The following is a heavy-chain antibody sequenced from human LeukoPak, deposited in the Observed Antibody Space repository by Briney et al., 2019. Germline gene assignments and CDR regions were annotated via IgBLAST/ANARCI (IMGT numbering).Heavy chain of an antibody. D-gene: IGHD3-10*01. J-gene: IGHJ4*02. V-gene: IGHV3-30*18. CDR1: GFTFSSYG. CDR3: AKDNYGSGSYFDY. CDR2: ISYDGSNK. Sequence: GGSLRLSWAASGFTFSSYGMPWVRQAPGKGLEWGAVISYDGSNKYYADSVKGRFTISRDNSKNTLYLQMNSLRAEDTAVYYCAKDNYGSGSYFDYWGQGTLVTVSS.